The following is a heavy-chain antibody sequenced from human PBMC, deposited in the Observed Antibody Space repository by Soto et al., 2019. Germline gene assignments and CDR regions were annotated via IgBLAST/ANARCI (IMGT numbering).Heavy chain of an antibody. CDR1: GFSLINGRMG. J-gene: IGHJ6*02. CDR3: ARMDGDYNYYGLDV. Sequence: GSGPTLVNPTETLTLTCSVSGFSLINGRMGVSWIRQPPGKALEWLAHFFSDAERSYSTSMQSRLNMYKDSSGSQVVLTMTNMAPADTATYFCARMDGDYNYYGLDVWGHGIAVTVSS. CDR2: FFSDAER. V-gene: IGHV2-26*01. D-gene: IGHD4-17*01.